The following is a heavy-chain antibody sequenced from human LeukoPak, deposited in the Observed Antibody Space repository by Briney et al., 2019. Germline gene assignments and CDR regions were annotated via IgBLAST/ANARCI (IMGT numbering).Heavy chain of an antibody. D-gene: IGHD2-15*01. Sequence: PGGSLRLSCAASGFTFSSYEMNWVRQAPGKGLEWVSYISSSGSTIYYADSVKGRFTISRDNAKNSLYLQMNSLRAEDTAVYYCAREDSGGSPDIWGQGTMVTVSS. CDR3: AREDSGGSPDI. CDR2: ISSSGSTI. J-gene: IGHJ3*02. V-gene: IGHV3-48*03. CDR1: GFTFSSYE.